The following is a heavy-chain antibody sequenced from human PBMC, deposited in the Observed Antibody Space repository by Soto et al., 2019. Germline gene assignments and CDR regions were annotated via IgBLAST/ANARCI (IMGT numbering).Heavy chain of an antibody. V-gene: IGHV1-46*01. D-gene: IGHD2-2*01. CDR3: ARDSTVRLGGRSDEYYYYYYGMDV. Sequence: ASVKVSCKASGYTFTSYYMHWVRQAPGQGLEWMGIINPSGGSTSYAQKFQGRVTMTRDTSTSTVYMELSSLRSEDTAVYYCARDSTVRLGGRSDEYYYYYYGMDVWGQGTTVTVSS. CDR2: INPSGGST. CDR1: GYTFTSYY. J-gene: IGHJ6*02.